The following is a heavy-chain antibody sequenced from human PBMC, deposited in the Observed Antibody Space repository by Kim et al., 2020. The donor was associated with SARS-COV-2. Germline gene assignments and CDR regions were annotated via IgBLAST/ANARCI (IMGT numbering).Heavy chain of an antibody. V-gene: IGHV1-69*13. J-gene: IGHJ6*02. CDR2: IIPIFGTA. D-gene: IGHD4-17*01. Sequence: SVKVSCKASGGTFSSYAISWVRQAPGQGLEWMGGIIPIFGTANYAQKFQGRVTITADESTSTAYMELSSLRSEDTAVYYCARTPGVTNYYYYYGMDVWGQGTTVTVSS. CDR3: ARTPGVTNYYYYYGMDV. CDR1: GGTFSSYA.